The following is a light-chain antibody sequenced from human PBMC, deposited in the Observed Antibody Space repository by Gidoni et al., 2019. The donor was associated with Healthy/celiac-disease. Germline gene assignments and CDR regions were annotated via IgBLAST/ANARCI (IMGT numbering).Light chain of an antibody. CDR3: QQYGSSPGIT. V-gene: IGKV3-20*01. CDR2: GAS. CDR1: QSVSSSY. Sequence: EIVLTQSPGTLSSSPGERATLSCRASQSVSSSYLAWYQQKPGQAPRLLTYGASSRATGIPDRFSGSGSGTDFTLTISRLEPEDFAVYYCQQYGSSPGITFGQGTRLEIK. J-gene: IGKJ5*01.